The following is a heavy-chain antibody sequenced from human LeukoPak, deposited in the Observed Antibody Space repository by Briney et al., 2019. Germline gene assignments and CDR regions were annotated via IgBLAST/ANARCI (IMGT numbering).Heavy chain of an antibody. D-gene: IGHD4-23*01. CDR1: GFTFSSYA. CDR3: ARDPRGTVVTPTGV. V-gene: IGHV3-30-3*01. J-gene: IGHJ6*02. CDR2: ISYDGSNK. Sequence: PGGSLRLSCAASGFTFSSYAMHWVRQAPGKGLEWVAVISYDGSNKYYADSVKGRFTISRDNAKNSLYLQMNSLRAEDTAVYYCARDPRGTVVTPTGVWGQGTTVTVSS.